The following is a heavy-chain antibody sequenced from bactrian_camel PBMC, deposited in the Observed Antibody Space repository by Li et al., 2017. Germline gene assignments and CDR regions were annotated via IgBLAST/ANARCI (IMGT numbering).Heavy chain of an antibody. CDR3: VSPLSTWSARSFAY. CDR1: GFTFSTYY. D-gene: IGHD6*01. V-gene: IGHV3S40*01. CDR2: ISSLGALT. Sequence: VQLVESGGGLVQPGGSLRLSCAASGFTFSTYYMSWVRQAPGKGLEWVSSISSLGALTYYADSVKGQFTISRDNAKNTVYVQMNSLKPGDTAVYYCVSPLSTWSARSFAYWGQGTQVTVS. J-gene: IGHJ6*01.